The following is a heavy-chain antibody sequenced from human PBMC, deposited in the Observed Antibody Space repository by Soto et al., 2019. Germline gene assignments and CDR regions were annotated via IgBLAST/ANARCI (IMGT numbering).Heavy chain of an antibody. V-gene: IGHV1-3*01. CDR1: GYTFTSYS. J-gene: IGHJ1*01. D-gene: IGHD3-9*01. Sequence: GASVKVSCKASGYTFTSYSMHWVRQAPGQRLEWMGWINAGNGNTKYSQKFQGRVTITRDTSASTAYMELSSLRSEDTAVYYCARSANNILTTYYSAFNAEYFQHWSQGTLVTVSS. CDR2: INAGNGNT. CDR3: ARSANNILTTYYSAFNAEYFQH.